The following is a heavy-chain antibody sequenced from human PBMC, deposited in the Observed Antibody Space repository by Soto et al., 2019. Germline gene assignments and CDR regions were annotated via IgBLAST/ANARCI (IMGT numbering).Heavy chain of an antibody. Sequence: GGSLRLSCAAPGFTFSHYGMHWVRQAPGKGLEWVAHILHDGGNEYYADSVKGRFTISRDNSKNTLYLQMNSLTGDDTAVYYCAKSRDGYSFYFYYGMDVWGQGTTVTVSS. CDR1: GFTFSHYG. CDR3: AKSRDGYSFYFYYGMDV. V-gene: IGHV3-30*18. J-gene: IGHJ6*02. CDR2: ILHDGGNE. D-gene: IGHD4-4*01.